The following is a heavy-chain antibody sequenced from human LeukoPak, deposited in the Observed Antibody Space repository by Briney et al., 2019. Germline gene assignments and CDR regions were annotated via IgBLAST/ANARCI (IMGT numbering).Heavy chain of an antibody. CDR2: IYYSGST. J-gene: IGHJ5*02. V-gene: IGHV4-59*01. Sequence: PSETLSLTCTVSGGSISSYYWSWIRQPPGKGLEWIGYIYYSGSTNYNPSLKSRVTISVDTSENQFSLKLSSVTAADTAVYYCARTGDCSGGSCYGNWFDPWGQGTLVTVSS. D-gene: IGHD2-15*01. CDR1: GGSISSYY. CDR3: ARTGDCSGGSCYGNWFDP.